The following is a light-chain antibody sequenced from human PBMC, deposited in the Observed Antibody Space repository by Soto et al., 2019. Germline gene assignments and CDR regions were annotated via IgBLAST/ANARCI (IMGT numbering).Light chain of an antibody. CDR3: SSYAGGNNLV. Sequence: QSVLTKPPSASGSPGQSFTISCTGTRSDDGGYNFVSWYQQHPGKAPKLMIYEVSKRPSGVPDRFSGSKSGNTASLTVSGLQAEDEADYYCSSYAGGNNLVFGGGTKLTVL. J-gene: IGLJ2*01. CDR1: RSDDGGYNF. V-gene: IGLV2-8*01. CDR2: EVS.